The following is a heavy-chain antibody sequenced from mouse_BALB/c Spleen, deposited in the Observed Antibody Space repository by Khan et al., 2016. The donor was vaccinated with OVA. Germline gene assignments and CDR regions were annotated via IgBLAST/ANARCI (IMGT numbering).Heavy chain of an antibody. Sequence: VQLKQSGPGLVKPSQSLSLTCTVTGYSITSDYAWNWIRQFPGNKLEWMGYIHYSGTTRYNPSLKSRTSLTLDTSKNQFFLQLNSVTTEDTATDDCARRDYDDYDPFPYWGQGTMVTVSA. D-gene: IGHD2-4*01. J-gene: IGHJ3*01. V-gene: IGHV3-2*02. CDR3: ARRDYDDYDPFPY. CDR1: GYSITSDYA. CDR2: IHYSGTT.